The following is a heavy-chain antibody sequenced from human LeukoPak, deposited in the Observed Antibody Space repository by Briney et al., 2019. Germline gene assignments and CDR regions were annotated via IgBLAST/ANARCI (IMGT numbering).Heavy chain of an antibody. D-gene: IGHD6-19*01. CDR2: ISWNSGSI. J-gene: IGHJ4*02. CDR3: AKDNRAVVASPGIDY. V-gene: IGHV3-9*01. CDR1: GFTFDDYA. Sequence: PGGSLRLSCAASGFTFDDYAMHWVRQAPGKGLEWVSGISWNSGSIGYADSVKGRFTISRDNAKNSLYLQMNSLRAEDTALYYCAKDNRAVVASPGIDYWGQGTLVTVSS.